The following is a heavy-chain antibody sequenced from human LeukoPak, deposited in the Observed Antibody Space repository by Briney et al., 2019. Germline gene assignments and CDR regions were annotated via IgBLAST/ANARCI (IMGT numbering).Heavy chain of an antibody. CDR3: ARDPVQGDAFDI. CDR2: ISSSSTYI. Sequence: GGSLRLSCAASGFTLSRYTMNWVRQAPGKGLEWVSSISSSSTYIYYADSLKGRFTISRDNAKNSLYLQMDSLRAEDTAVYYCARDPVQGDAFDIWGQGTMVTVSS. J-gene: IGHJ3*02. V-gene: IGHV3-21*01. CDR1: GFTLSRYT.